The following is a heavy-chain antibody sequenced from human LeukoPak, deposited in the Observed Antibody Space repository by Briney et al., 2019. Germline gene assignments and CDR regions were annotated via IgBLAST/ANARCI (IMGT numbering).Heavy chain of an antibody. J-gene: IGHJ3*02. CDR3: ARALNGFDI. V-gene: IGHV3-53*01. CDR2: IYSGGSI. CDR1: GHIVSSNY. Sequence: GGSLRLSCAASGHIVSSNYMTWVRQAPWKGLEWVSVIYSGGSIYYADSVKGRFTISRDNSRNTLYLQMNSLRAEDTAVCYCARALNGFDIWGPGTLVTVSS.